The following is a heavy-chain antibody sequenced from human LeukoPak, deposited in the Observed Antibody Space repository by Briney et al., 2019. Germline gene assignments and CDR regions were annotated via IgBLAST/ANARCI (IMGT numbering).Heavy chain of an antibody. D-gene: IGHD2-8*01. J-gene: IGHJ3*02. Sequence: SETLSLTCTVSGGSISSGDYYWSWIRQPPGKGLEWIGYIYYSGSTYYNPSLKSRATISVDTSKNQFSLKLSSVTAADTAVYYCARPLYYENAFDIWGQGTMVTVSS. CDR1: GGSISSGDYY. CDR2: IYYSGST. V-gene: IGHV4-30-4*01. CDR3: ARPLYYENAFDI.